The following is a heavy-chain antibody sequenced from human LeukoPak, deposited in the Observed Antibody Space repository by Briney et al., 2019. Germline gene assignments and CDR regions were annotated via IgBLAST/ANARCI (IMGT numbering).Heavy chain of an antibody. J-gene: IGHJ4*02. CDR2: INHSGST. CDR1: GFTFSSYA. V-gene: IGHV4-34*01. D-gene: IGHD3-22*01. Sequence: GSLRLSCAASGFTFSSYAMHWVRQAPGKGLEWIGEINHSGSTNYNPSLKSRVTISVDTSKNQFSLKLSSVTAADTAVYYCARARSSGYRSALDYWGQGTLVTVSS. CDR3: ARARSSGYRSALDY.